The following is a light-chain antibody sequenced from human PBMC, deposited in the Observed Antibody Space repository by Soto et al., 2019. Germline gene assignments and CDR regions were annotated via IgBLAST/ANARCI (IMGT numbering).Light chain of an antibody. J-gene: IGKJ5*01. CDR3: QQYENLPT. V-gene: IGKV1-33*01. CDR2: DAS. Sequence: IQMTQSPSSLRAPVGDRVTITPQASQKINHYFSWYQQTPGTATKLLIDDASNSEAGVPSRFRGSGAAKYFTFTISRQQPEDIAAYYCQQYENLPTFGQGTRLEIK. CDR1: QKINHY.